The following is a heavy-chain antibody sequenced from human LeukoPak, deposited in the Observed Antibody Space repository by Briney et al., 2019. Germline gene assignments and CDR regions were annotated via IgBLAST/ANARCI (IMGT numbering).Heavy chain of an antibody. V-gene: IGHV4-39*01. CDR2: IYYSGST. J-gene: IGHJ4*02. Sequence: SETLSLTCTVSGGSIRGSSYYWGWIRQPPGKGLEWIGSIYYSGSTYYNASLKSRGTISVDTSKNQFSLKLNSVTAADTAVYFCARQVVAVAGTGYFDYWGQGTLVTVSS. D-gene: IGHD6-19*01. CDR1: GGSIRGSSYY. CDR3: ARQVVAVAGTGYFDY.